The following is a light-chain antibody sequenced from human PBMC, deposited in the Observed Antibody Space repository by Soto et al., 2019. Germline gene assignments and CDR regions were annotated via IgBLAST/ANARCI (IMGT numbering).Light chain of an antibody. CDR3: QAWDSSTVV. CDR2: QDA. Sequence: SYELTQPPSVSVSPGQTASITCSGDKLGDKYACWYQQKPGQSPVVVIYQDAKRPSGIPERFSGSNSGNTATLTIRGTQAMDEADYYCQAWDSSTVVFGGGTKVTVL. V-gene: IGLV3-1*01. CDR1: KLGDKY. J-gene: IGLJ2*01.